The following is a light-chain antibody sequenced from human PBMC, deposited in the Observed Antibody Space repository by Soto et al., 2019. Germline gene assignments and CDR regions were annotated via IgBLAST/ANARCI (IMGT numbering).Light chain of an antibody. V-gene: IGKV1-39*01. CDR3: PQSYSGPLT. J-gene: IGKJ4*01. Sequence: DIPMTQSPSSRSATIGDRVTITCRASQSISSYLNWYQQKPGKAPKVLIYAASSLQSGVPSRFSGIGSGTDFTLSISSLQPEDFATYYCPQSYSGPLTFGGGTKVDVK. CDR1: QSISSY. CDR2: AAS.